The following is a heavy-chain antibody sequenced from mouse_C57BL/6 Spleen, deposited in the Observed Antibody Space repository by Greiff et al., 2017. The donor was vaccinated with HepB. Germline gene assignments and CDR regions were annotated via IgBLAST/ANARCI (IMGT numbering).Heavy chain of an antibody. CDR2: ISYDGSN. CDR3: AIRPYGYDVSWFAY. CDR1: GYSITSGYY. V-gene: IGHV3-6*01. D-gene: IGHD2-2*01. J-gene: IGHJ3*01. Sequence: EVKLMESGPGLVKPSQSLSLTCSVTGYSITSGYYWNWIRQFPGNKLEWMGYISYDGSNNYNPSLKNRISITRDTSKNQFFLKLNSVTTEDTATYYCAIRPYGYDVSWFAYWGQGTLVTVSA.